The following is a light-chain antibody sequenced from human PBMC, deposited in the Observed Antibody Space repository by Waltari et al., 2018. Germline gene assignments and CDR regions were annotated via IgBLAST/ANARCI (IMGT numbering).Light chain of an antibody. CDR1: QTINTH. J-gene: IGKJ5*01. Sequence: DIQITQSPPSLSASIGDRVTITCRASQTINTHLNWYQQKEGKAPQLLIFGASSLRSGVPSRFSGTGSGTEFTLTISGLQPEDFATYYCQQAYNVPPITFGQGTRLDLK. CDR3: QQAYNVPPIT. CDR2: GAS. V-gene: IGKV1-39*01.